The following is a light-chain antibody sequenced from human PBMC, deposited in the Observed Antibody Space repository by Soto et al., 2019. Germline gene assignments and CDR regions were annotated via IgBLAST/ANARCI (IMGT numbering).Light chain of an antibody. J-gene: IGKJ1*01. V-gene: IGKV1-5*03. CDR2: KAS. Sequence: DIQIYRSPCTQSASVGLRVTITSRASQSISSWLAWYQQKPGKAPKLLIYKASSLESGVPARFSGSGSGTEFTLTISSLQPDDFATYYCQQYNSYSWTFGQGTKVDIK. CDR3: QQYNSYSWT. CDR1: QSISSW.